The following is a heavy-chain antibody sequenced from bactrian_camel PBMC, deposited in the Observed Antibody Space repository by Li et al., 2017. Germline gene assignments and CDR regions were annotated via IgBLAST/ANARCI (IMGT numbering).Heavy chain of an antibody. J-gene: IGHJ4*01. CDR1: GHTRSSGC. Sequence: QVQLVESGGGSVETGQSLKLSCSASGHTRSSGCMGWFRQVPGKQREGVAVLFTGDDSAYYADSVKGRFTISKDNAKKTLYLQMRDLKGEDAATHYCAAGPWSGTCDPQRSLPFWGQGTQVTVS. V-gene: IGHV3S54*01. CDR3: AAGPWSGTCDPQRSLPF. CDR2: LFTGDDSA. D-gene: IGHD2*01.